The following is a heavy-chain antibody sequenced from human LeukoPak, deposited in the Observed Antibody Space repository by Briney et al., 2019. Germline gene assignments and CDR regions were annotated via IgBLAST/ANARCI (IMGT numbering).Heavy chain of an antibody. Sequence: SETLSLTCTVSGGSVSSGSYYWSWTRQPPGKGLEWIGYIYYSGSTNYNPSLKSRVTISVDTSKNQFSLKLSSVTAADTAVYYCAREEGDYYDSSGYYAWGQGTLVTVSS. V-gene: IGHV4-61*01. J-gene: IGHJ4*02. CDR2: IYYSGST. CDR1: GGSVSSGSYY. CDR3: AREEGDYYDSSGYYA. D-gene: IGHD3-22*01.